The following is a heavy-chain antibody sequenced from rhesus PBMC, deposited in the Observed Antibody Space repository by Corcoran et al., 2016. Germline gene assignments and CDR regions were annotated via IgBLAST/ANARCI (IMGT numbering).Heavy chain of an antibody. CDR1: GGSISSGYYY. Sequence: QVQLQESGPGLVKPSETLSLTCAVSGGSISSGYYYWSWIRQPPGKGLEWIGYIASGGSTSYNPSLKCRFTISRDTSKNQFSLKLSSVTAADTAVYYCARDTAWSSNFLDYWGQGVLVTVSS. CDR2: IASGGST. J-gene: IGHJ4*01. CDR3: ARDTAWSSNFLDY. V-gene: IGHV4-122*02. D-gene: IGHD4-23*01.